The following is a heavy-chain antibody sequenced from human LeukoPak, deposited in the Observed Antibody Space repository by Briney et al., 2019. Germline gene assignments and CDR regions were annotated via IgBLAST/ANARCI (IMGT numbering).Heavy chain of an antibody. CDR1: GFTFSSYA. D-gene: IGHD3-22*01. Sequence: PGGSLRLSCAASGFTFSSYAMSWVRQAPGKGLEWVSAISGSGGSTYYVDSVKGRFTISRDNSKNTLYLQMNSLRAEDTAVYYCAKPEDSSGYYYGGQTDFDYWGQGTLVTVSS. V-gene: IGHV3-23*01. CDR3: AKPEDSSGYYYGGQTDFDY. CDR2: ISGSGGST. J-gene: IGHJ4*02.